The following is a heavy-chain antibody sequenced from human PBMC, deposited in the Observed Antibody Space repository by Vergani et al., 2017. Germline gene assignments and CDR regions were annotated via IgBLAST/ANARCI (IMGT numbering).Heavy chain of an antibody. V-gene: IGHV3-20*01. Sequence: VQLVESGGKVVRPGGSLRLSCVASDFKFDQFGMMWVRQSPGKGPEWVAGISYNGLDVGYSESVEGRFTISRDNSKNSLFLQMNNVRAEDTASYHCARGALYSFYYFMDVWGKGTTVKVSS. D-gene: IGHD3-10*02. CDR2: ISYNGLDV. J-gene: IGHJ6*03. CDR3: ARGALYSFYYFMDV. CDR1: DFKFDQFG.